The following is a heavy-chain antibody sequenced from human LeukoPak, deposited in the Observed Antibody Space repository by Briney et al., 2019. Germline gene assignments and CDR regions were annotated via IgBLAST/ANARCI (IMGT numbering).Heavy chain of an antibody. D-gene: IGHD3-22*01. CDR3: ARGPIYDSSGYYYWEYFQH. J-gene: IGHJ1*01. Sequence: SETLSLTCTVSGGSISSYYWSWIRQPPGKGLEWIGYIYYSGSTNYNPSLKGRVTISVDTSKYQFSLKLSSVTAADTAVYYCARGPIYDSSGYYYWEYFQHWGQGTLVTVSS. V-gene: IGHV4-59*01. CDR1: GGSISSYY. CDR2: IYYSGST.